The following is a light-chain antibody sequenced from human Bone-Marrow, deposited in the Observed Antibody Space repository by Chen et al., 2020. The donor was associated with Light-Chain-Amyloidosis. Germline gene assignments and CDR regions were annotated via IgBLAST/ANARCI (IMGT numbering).Light chain of an antibody. V-gene: IGLV2-14*01. Sequence: QSALPQPASVSGSPGQPITISCTGTSSDVGGDNHVSWYQQHPDKAPNLMSYEVTNRPSWVPDRFSGSKSDNTASLTISGLQTEDEADYFCSSYTITNTLVFGSGTRVTVL. CDR2: EVT. CDR1: SSDVGGDNH. CDR3: SSYTITNTLV. J-gene: IGLJ1*01.